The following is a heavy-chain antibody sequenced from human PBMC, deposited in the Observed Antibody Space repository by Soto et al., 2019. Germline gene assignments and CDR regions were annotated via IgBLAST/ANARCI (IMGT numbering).Heavy chain of an antibody. CDR2: IGRGGTTT. Sequence: GSLRLSSAASGLTVSNYDMNWVRQAPGKGLEWVSYIGRGGTTTYYADSLKGRFTISRDNAKNSLYLQLNSLRAEDKAVYYCATRSGGGGAFDFWGQGTMVTVSS. V-gene: IGHV3-48*03. D-gene: IGHD3-16*01. CDR1: GLTVSNYD. J-gene: IGHJ3*01. CDR3: ATRSGGGGAFDF.